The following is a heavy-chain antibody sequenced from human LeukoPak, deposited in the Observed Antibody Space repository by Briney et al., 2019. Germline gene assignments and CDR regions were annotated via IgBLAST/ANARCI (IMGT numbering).Heavy chain of an antibody. Sequence: PGGSLRLSCAASGYTFSSYEMNWVRQAPGKGLEWVSYISSSGSTIYYADSVKGRFTISRDNAKNSLYLQMNSLRAEDTAVYYSARAELGILGYSFDYWGQGTLVTVSS. CDR2: ISSSGSTI. CDR1: GYTFSSYE. J-gene: IGHJ4*02. CDR3: ARAELGILGYSFDY. D-gene: IGHD7-27*01. V-gene: IGHV3-48*03.